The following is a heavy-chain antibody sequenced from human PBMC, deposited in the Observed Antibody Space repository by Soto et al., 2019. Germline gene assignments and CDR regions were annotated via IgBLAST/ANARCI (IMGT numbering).Heavy chain of an antibody. V-gene: IGHV3-23*01. J-gene: IGHJ4*02. CDR1: VFTFSSYA. CDR2: IGVSGWST. D-gene: IGHD3-22*01. CDR3: AKDPNTISSGY. Sequence: TGGSLRLSCAASVFTFSSYAMSWVRQAPGKWLGWVSAIGVSGWSTXXADSVKGRXTMSRYNSKNAXYLQMXGLRAEDTAVYYCAKDPNTISSGYWGQGX.